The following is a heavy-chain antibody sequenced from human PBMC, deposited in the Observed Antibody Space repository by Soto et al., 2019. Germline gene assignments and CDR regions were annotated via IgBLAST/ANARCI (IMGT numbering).Heavy chain of an antibody. V-gene: IGHV3-30*01. Sequence: QMKLVESGGGVVQPWRSLRLSCVASGFTFTSSSMHWVRQAPGKGLEWVAYVSIDGNTKYYADSVKGRFTVSRDNSKNTVFLQINSPRPEDTALYYCASDPLHCNSVLCRMNGMHVWGQGTTVTVSS. CDR3: ASDPLHCNSVLCRMNGMHV. CDR1: GFTFTSSS. D-gene: IGHD2-2*01. CDR2: VSIDGNTK. J-gene: IGHJ6*02.